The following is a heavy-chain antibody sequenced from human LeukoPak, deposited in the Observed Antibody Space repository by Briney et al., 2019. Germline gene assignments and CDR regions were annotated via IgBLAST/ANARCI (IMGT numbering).Heavy chain of an antibody. J-gene: IGHJ4*02. V-gene: IGHV5-51*01. Sequence: GESLKISCKASGYSFDYYWIAWVRQMPGKGLEWMGIIYPDDSDSTYSPSFQGQVTISVDKSINTAYLQWSSLRASNTAIYYCARVGSVTNFGVVSYYFDYWGQGTLVTVSS. CDR2: IYPDDSDS. CDR1: GYSFDYYW. CDR3: ARVGSVTNFGVVSYYFDY. D-gene: IGHD3-3*01.